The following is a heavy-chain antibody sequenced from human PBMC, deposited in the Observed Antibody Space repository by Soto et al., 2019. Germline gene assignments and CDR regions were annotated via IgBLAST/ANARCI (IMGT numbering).Heavy chain of an antibody. Sequence: VASVKVSCKASGYTFTSYGISWVRQAPGQGLEWMGWISAYNGNTNYAQKLQGRVTMTTDTSTSTAYMELRSLRSDDTAVYYCARYYYDSSGYYYYYGMDVWGQGTTVTVSS. V-gene: IGHV1-18*04. CDR2: ISAYNGNT. J-gene: IGHJ6*02. D-gene: IGHD3-22*01. CDR3: ARYYYDSSGYYYYYGMDV. CDR1: GYTFTSYG.